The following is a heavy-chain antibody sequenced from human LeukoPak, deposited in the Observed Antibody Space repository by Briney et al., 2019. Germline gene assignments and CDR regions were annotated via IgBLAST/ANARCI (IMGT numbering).Heavy chain of an antibody. CDR1: GFTFSSYS. J-gene: IGHJ5*02. Sequence: GSLRLSCAASGFTFSSYSMNWVRQAPGKGLEWVSYISSSSTIYYADSVKGRFTISRDNAKNSLYLQMNSLRAEDTAVYYCASSDIRPGDCSSTSCHDNWFDPWGQGTLVTVSS. CDR2: ISSSSTI. D-gene: IGHD2-2*01. CDR3: ASSDIRPGDCSSTSCHDNWFDP. V-gene: IGHV3-48*01.